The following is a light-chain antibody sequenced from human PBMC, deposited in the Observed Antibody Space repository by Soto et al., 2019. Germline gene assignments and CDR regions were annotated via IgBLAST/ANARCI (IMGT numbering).Light chain of an antibody. Sequence: QSALTQPASVSGSPGQSITISCIGTSSDVGRYNLVSWYQQHPGKAPTLMIYEVSKRPSGVSNRFSGSKSGNTASLTISGLQAEDEADYYCCSYAGSSTEVFGTGTKVTVL. CDR3: CSYAGSSTEV. V-gene: IGLV2-23*02. CDR1: SSDVGRYNL. J-gene: IGLJ1*01. CDR2: EVS.